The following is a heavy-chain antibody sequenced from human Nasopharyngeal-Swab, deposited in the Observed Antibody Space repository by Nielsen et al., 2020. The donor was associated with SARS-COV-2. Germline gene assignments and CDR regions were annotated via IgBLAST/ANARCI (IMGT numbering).Heavy chain of an antibody. V-gene: IGHV4-39*02. CDR1: GGSLSSSNYY. J-gene: IGHJ4*02. D-gene: IGHD4-11*01. CDR3: GRLTKTTVTRRLYFDY. CDR2: VAYSGPT. Sequence: SETLSLTCTVSGGSLSSSNYYWGWIRQPTGKGREGIGTVAYSGPTYYNPSLKSRVTMSVDTSKNPFSLRLTSVTAADTAVYYCGRLTKTTVTRRLYFDYWGQGTLVTVSS.